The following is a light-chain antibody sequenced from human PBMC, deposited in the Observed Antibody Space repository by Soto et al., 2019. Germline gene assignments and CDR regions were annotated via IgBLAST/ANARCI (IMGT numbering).Light chain of an antibody. CDR1: QTVISNY. Sequence: EIVLTQSPGTLSLSPGERGTLSCRASQTVISNYLAWYQQKPGQSPRLLIFGAPSRATGIPDRFSGSGSGTDFTLTIDRLEPEDFAVYYCQQYGSSPKTFGQGTKVEIK. V-gene: IGKV3-20*01. J-gene: IGKJ1*01. CDR3: QQYGSSPKT. CDR2: GAP.